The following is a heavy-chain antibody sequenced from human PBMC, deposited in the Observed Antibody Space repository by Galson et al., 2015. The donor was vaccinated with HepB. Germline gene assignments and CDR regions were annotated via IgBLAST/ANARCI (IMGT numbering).Heavy chain of an antibody. CDR1: GGSISSVSYF. J-gene: IGHJ5*02. V-gene: IGHV4-61*02. CDR3: ARDFSGYSSNWYNWFDP. D-gene: IGHD6-13*01. CDR2: IYISGST. Sequence: TLSLTCTVSGGSISSVSYFWSWIRQPAGKGLEWIGRIYISGSTNYNPSLRSRVTFSIDTSKNQFSLKLSSVTAADTAVYYCARDFSGYSSNWYNWFDPWGQGTLVTVSS.